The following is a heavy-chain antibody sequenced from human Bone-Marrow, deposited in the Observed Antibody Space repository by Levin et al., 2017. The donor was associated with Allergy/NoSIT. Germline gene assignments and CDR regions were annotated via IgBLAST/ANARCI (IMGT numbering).Heavy chain of an antibody. V-gene: IGHV3-30*04. CDR1: GFTLTSSA. Sequence: GESLKISCVASGFTLTSSAMYWVRQAPGKGLEWVALISHDGRNEYYGASLKGRFTISRDTSKNTLYLEMNSLRPEDTAVYYCARDLKISGYSFGSPGMWGQGTLVTVSS. J-gene: IGHJ4*02. CDR2: ISHDGRNE. D-gene: IGHD5-18*01. CDR3: ARDLKISGYSFGSPGM.